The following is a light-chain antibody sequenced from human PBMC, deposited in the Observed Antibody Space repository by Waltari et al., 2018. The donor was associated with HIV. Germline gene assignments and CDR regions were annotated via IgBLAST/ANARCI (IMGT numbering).Light chain of an antibody. CDR1: SSDVGGYNS. CDR2: DVS. V-gene: IGLV2-14*03. J-gene: IGLJ1*01. CDR3: SSYTSSSPYA. Sequence: QSALTQPASVSGSPGQSIPISCTGTSSDVGGYNSVPWYQQHPGKAPKLMIYDVSNRPSGVSNRFSGSKSGNTASLTISGLQAEDEADYYCSSYTSSSPYAFGTGTKVTVL.